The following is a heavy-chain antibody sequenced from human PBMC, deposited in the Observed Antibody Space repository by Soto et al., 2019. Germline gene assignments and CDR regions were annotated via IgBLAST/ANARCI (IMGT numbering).Heavy chain of an antibody. J-gene: IGHJ5*02. Sequence: SETLSLTCTVSGGSISSYYWSWIRQPPGKGLEWIGYIYYSGSTNYNPSLKSRVTISVDTSKNQFSLKLSSVTAADTAVYYCAREYCSGGSCSEFDPWGQGTLVTV. V-gene: IGHV4-59*01. CDR3: AREYCSGGSCSEFDP. CDR1: GGSISSYY. D-gene: IGHD2-15*01. CDR2: IYYSGST.